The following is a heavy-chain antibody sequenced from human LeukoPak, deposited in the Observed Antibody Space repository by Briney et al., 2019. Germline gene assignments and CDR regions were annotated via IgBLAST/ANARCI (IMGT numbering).Heavy chain of an antibody. CDR3: ARDSDSNFDY. J-gene: IGHJ4*02. Sequence: GGSLRLSCVVSGFTFSIYNMNWVRQAPGKGLEWVSYISPSSTTIYYADSVKGRFTISRDNAKNSLYLQMNSLRAEDTAVYYCARDSDSNFDYWGQGTLVTVSS. V-gene: IGHV3-48*01. CDR1: GFTFSIYN. CDR2: ISPSSTTI. D-gene: IGHD5-18*01.